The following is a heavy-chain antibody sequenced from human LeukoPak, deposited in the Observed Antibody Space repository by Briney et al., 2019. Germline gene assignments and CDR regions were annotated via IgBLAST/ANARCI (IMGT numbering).Heavy chain of an antibody. J-gene: IGHJ5*02. CDR3: ARDTSLAWFDP. Sequence: PGGSLRLSCAASGFTSSTYWMSCVRQAPGKGLEWVATVKQAGIEKYYVDSVKGRFTISRDNAKNSLYLQMNSLRADDTAVYYRARDTSLAWFDPWGQGTLVTVSS. CDR1: GFTSSTYW. D-gene: IGHD1-26*01. CDR2: VKQAGIEK. V-gene: IGHV3-7*05.